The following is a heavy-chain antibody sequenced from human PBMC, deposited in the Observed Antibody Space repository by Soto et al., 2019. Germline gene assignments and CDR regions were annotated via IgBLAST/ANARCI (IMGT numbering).Heavy chain of an antibody. J-gene: IGHJ6*02. Sequence: GSLRPSSNASGFTFSSYSIHWVRQPPGRGLEWVSAITRNSDIYYADSVKGRFTISRDNAKNSVSLQMDRLRAEDTAVYYCAREEPAWPLAYGLDAWGQGTTVTVSS. CDR1: GFTFSSYS. CDR3: AREEPAWPLAYGLDA. V-gene: IGHV3-21*01. CDR2: ITRNSDI.